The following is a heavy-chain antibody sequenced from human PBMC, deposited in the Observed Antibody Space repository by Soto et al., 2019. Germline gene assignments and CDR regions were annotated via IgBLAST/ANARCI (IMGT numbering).Heavy chain of an antibody. CDR2: IKSKTDGGTT. Sequence: GGSLRLSCAASGFTFSNAWMSWVRQAPGKGLEWVGRIKSKTDGGTTDYAAPVKGRFTISRDDSKNTLYLQMNSLKTEDTAVYYCTTDQNIVLMVYGQTYIAVADYWGQGTLVTVSS. J-gene: IGHJ4*02. V-gene: IGHV3-15*01. CDR1: GFTFSNAW. D-gene: IGHD2-8*01. CDR3: TTDQNIVLMVYGQTYIAVADY.